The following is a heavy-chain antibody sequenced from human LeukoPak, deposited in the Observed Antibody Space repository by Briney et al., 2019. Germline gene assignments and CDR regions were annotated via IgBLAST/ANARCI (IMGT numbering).Heavy chain of an antibody. V-gene: IGHV4-34*01. J-gene: IGHJ4*02. CDR3: ASVDYGGNSFFDY. CDR1: GGSFSGYY. Sequence: SETLSLTCAVYGGSFSGYYWSWIRQPPGKGLEWIGEINHSGSTNYNPSLKSRVTISVDTFKNQFSLKLSSVTAADTAVYYCASVDYGGNSFFDYWGQGTLVTVSS. D-gene: IGHD4-23*01. CDR2: INHSGST.